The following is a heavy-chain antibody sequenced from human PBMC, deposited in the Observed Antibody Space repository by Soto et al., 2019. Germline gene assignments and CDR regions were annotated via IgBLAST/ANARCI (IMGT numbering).Heavy chain of an antibody. CDR1: GGSFSAYY. J-gene: IGHJ6*02. CDR2: ISHSGNT. D-gene: IGHD3-16*01. Sequence: QVQLQQWGAGLLKPSETLSLTCAVYGGSFSAYYWCWIRQPPGKGPEWIGEISHSGNTNYKASLRSRVTISIDTSKNQFSLTLTSVTAADTAVYYCARGWVWRQMGIYYYNGMDVWGQGTTVTVSS. V-gene: IGHV4-34*01. CDR3: ARGWVWRQMGIYYYNGMDV.